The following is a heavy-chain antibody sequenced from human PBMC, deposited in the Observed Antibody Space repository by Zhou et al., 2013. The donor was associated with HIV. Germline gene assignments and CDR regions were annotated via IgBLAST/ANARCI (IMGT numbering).Heavy chain of an antibody. CDR2: INPNSGGT. J-gene: IGHJ4*02. CDR3: ARARYYYGSGSYYPFDY. V-gene: IGHV1-2*02. CDR1: GVNFGSFG. Sequence: QVPVVQSGAEVKKPGSSVRITCKAAGVNFGSFGITWVRQAPGQGLEWMGWINPNSGGTNYAQKFQGRVTMTRDTSISTAYMELSRLRSDDTAVYYCARARYYYGSGSYYPFDYWGQGTLVTVSS. D-gene: IGHD3-10*01.